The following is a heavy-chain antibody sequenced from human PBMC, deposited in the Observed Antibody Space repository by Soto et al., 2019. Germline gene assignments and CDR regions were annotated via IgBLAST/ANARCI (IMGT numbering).Heavy chain of an antibody. CDR3: AGDKIPGLFDY. Sequence: SETRSVSCGVSGGSISRGGYSWSWSRQPPGKGLEWIGYIYHSGSTYYNPSLKSRVTISVDRSKNQFSLKLSSVTAAYTAVYYCAGDKIPGLFDYWGQGTLVIVSS. D-gene: IGHD2-21*01. CDR1: GGSISRGGYS. CDR2: IYHSGST. J-gene: IGHJ4*02. V-gene: IGHV4-30-2*01.